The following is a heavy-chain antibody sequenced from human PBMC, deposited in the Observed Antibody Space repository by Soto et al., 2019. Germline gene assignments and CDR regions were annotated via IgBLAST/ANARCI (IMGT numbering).Heavy chain of an antibody. V-gene: IGHV3-74*01. CDR1: GFTFSSYW. D-gene: IGHD3-22*01. J-gene: IGHJ4*02. Sequence: VGSLRLSCAASGFTFSSYWMHWVRQGPGKGLVWVSRINSDGSSTRYADSVKGRFTISRDNAKNTLNLQMNSLRAEDTAVYYCARDTYYYDSSGYDPFDYWGQGTLVNVSS. CDR2: INSDGSST. CDR3: ARDTYYYDSSGYDPFDY.